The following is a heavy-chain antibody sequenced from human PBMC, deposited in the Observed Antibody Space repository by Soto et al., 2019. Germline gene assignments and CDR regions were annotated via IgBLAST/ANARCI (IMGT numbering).Heavy chain of an antibody. Sequence: QVQLVESGGGVVQPGRSLRLSCAASGFTFSSYGMTWVRQAPGKGLEWVAVISYDGSNKYYADSVKGRFTISRDNSKNTLYLKMNSLRTEDTAEYYGAKYLLGPGRANGMDVWGQGTTVTVSS. CDR2: ISYDGSNK. CDR1: GFTFSSYG. CDR3: AKYLLGPGRANGMDV. D-gene: IGHD7-27*01. J-gene: IGHJ6*02. V-gene: IGHV3-30*18.